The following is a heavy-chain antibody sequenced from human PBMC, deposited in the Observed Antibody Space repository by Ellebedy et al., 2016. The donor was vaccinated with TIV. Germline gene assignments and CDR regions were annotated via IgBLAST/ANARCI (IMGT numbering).Heavy chain of an antibody. CDR1: GDSMRSLNW. Sequence: MPSETLSLTCVVPGDSMRSLNWWSWVRQPPGKGLEWSGEIFHSGTSDYNTSLKNRLTMSVDASKGQFSLTLSSVTAADAGMYYCARATGDYRYVGGYFFDSWGQGTQVIVSS. CDR3: ARATGDYRYVGGYFFDS. D-gene: IGHD4-17*01. J-gene: IGHJ4*02. CDR2: IFHSGTS. V-gene: IGHV4-4*02.